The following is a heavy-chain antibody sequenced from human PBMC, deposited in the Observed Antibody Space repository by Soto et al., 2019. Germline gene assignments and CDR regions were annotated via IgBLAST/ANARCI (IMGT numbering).Heavy chain of an antibody. CDR2: IYSGGST. CDR3: AKGPSGSDAFDI. V-gene: IGHV3-53*01. Sequence: GWSLRLSCAASGFSVSSNYMSWVRQAPGKGLEWVSVIYSGGSTYYADSVKGRFTISRDNSKNTLYLQMNSLRAEDTAVYYCAKGPSGSDAFDIWGQGTMVTVSS. CDR1: GFSVSSNY. J-gene: IGHJ3*02. D-gene: IGHD6-19*01.